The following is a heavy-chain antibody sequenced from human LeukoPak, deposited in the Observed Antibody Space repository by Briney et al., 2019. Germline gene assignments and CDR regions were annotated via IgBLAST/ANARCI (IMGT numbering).Heavy chain of an antibody. CDR1: GGSISSNSYY. CDR2: IYYSEST. V-gene: IGHV4-39*01. J-gene: IGHJ4*02. D-gene: IGHD3-10*01. CDR3: ARTRYYYNSRSYGAPYYFDY. Sequence: PSETLSLTCAVSGGSISSNSYYWGWIRQPPGKGLEWLGSIYYSESTDYNSCHKGRLTISVHTSKNQFSLKLSSVTAADTAVYYCARTRYYYNSRSYGAPYYFDYWGQGALVTVCS.